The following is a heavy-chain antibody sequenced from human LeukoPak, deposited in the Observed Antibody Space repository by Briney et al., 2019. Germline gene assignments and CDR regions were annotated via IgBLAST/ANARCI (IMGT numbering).Heavy chain of an antibody. CDR3: ARDERYDFWSGYYYYQYYYMDV. V-gene: IGHV3-7*01. Sequence: GGSLRLSCAASGFTFSSYEMNWVRQAPGKGLEWVANIKQDGSEKYYVDSVKGRFTISRDNAKNSLYLQMNSLRDEDTAVYYCARDERYDFWSGYYYYQYYYMDVWGKGTTVTVSS. J-gene: IGHJ6*03. D-gene: IGHD3-3*01. CDR1: GFTFSSYE. CDR2: IKQDGSEK.